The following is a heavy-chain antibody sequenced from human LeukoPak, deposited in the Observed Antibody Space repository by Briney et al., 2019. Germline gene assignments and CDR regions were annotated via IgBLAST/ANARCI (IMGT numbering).Heavy chain of an antibody. J-gene: IGHJ6*02. D-gene: IGHD3-10*01. CDR1: GGSISSSSYY. Sequence: SETLSLTCTVSGGSISSSSYYWGWIRQPPGKGLEWIGSIYYSGSTYYNPSLKSRVTISVDTSKNQFSLKLSSVTAADTAVYYCARDSSPNYYGSGSMDVWGQGTTVTVSS. V-gene: IGHV4-39*07. CDR3: ARDSSPNYYGSGSMDV. CDR2: IYYSGST.